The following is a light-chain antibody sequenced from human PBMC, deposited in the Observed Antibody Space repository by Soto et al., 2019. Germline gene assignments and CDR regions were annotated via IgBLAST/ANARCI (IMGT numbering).Light chain of an antibody. J-gene: IGKJ1*01. V-gene: IGKV1-27*01. Sequence: DIQMTQSPSSLSASIGDRVTITCRASQDVRRYLACYQPKPGKVPNLLISAASSLQSGFPAPFSGRGSGTDFTLTIGSLQPEDVATSYCQDYTAAPRTFGQGTRVEIK. CDR3: QDYTAAPRT. CDR2: AAS. CDR1: QDVRRY.